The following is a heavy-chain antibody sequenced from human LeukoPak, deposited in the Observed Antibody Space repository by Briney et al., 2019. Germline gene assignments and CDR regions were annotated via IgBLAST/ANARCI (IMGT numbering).Heavy chain of an antibody. D-gene: IGHD4-23*01. Sequence: ASVKVSCKASGYTLTSYGISWVRQAPGQGLEWMGGIIPIFGTANYAQKFQGRVTITADKSTSTAYMELSSLRSEDTAVYYCAGHSRRVRDFDYWGQGTLVTVSS. V-gene: IGHV1-69*06. CDR3: AGHSRRVRDFDY. CDR2: IIPIFGTA. J-gene: IGHJ4*02. CDR1: GYTLTSYG.